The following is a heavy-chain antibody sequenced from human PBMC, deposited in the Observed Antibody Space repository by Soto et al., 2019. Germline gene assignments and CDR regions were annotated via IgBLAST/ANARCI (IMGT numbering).Heavy chain of an antibody. Sequence: GGSLRLSCAASGFTFSSYGMHWVRQAPGKGLEWVAVTWYDGSNKYYADSVKGRFTISRDNSKNALYLQMNSLRAEDTAVYYCARFGYSYGSSFDYWGQGTLVTVSS. V-gene: IGHV3-33*01. D-gene: IGHD5-18*01. J-gene: IGHJ4*02. CDR1: GFTFSSYG. CDR3: ARFGYSYGSSFDY. CDR2: TWYDGSNK.